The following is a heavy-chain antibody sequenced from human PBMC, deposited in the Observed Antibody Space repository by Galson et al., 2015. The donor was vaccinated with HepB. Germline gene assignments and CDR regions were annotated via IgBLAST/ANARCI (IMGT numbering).Heavy chain of an antibody. V-gene: IGHV1-18*04. Sequence: SGYSFTSNGISWVRQAPGQGLEWLGWISINSGNTNYAQRLQGRVTLTRDTSTNTAYMELRRLRSDDAAVYYCAGDRLHSLDYWGQGTLVTVSS. J-gene: IGHJ4*02. CDR3: AGDRLHSLDY. CDR1: GYSFTSNG. CDR2: ISINSGNT.